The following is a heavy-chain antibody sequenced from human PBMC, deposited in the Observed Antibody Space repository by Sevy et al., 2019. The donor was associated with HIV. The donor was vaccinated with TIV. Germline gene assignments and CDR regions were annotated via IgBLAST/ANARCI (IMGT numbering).Heavy chain of an antibody. CDR3: TRLDSSGDSDY. CDR2: IHHGGTT. CDR1: DGSVSGYF. V-gene: IGHV4-59*02. Sequence: SETLSLTCTVSDGSVSGYFWSWIRQPPGRGLEWIGNIHHGGTTKYNPSLKSRLTISIDTSKNQFSLILTSATAADTAVYYCTRLDSSGDSDYWGQGTPVTVSS. D-gene: IGHD3-22*01. J-gene: IGHJ4*02.